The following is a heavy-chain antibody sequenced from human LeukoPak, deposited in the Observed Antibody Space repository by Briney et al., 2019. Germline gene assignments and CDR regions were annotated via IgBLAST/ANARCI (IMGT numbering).Heavy chain of an antibody. CDR2: FDPEDGET. D-gene: IGHD5-18*01. J-gene: IGHJ4*02. V-gene: IGHV1-24*01. CDR1: GYTLTELS. CDR3: ATDLSRHTAMVFDY. Sequence: ASVKVSCKVSGYTLTELSMHWVRQAPGKGLEWMGGFDPEDGETIYAQKFQGRVTMTEGTSTDTAYMELSSLRSEDTAVYYCATDLSRHTAMVFDYWGQGTLVTVSS.